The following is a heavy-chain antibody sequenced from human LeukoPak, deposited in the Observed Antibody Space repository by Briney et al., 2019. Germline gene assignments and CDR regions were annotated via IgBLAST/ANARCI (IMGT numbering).Heavy chain of an antibody. J-gene: IGHJ6*04. CDR3: ARDVNYYGMDV. V-gene: IGHV3-7*03. CDR2: IKQDGSEK. Sequence: SLGVLRLSCAASGFTFSSYWMSWVRQAPGKGLEWVANIKQDGSEKYYVDSVKGRFTISRDNAKNSLYLQMNSLRAEGTAVYYCARDVNYYGMDVWGKGTTVTVSS. CDR1: GFTFSSYW.